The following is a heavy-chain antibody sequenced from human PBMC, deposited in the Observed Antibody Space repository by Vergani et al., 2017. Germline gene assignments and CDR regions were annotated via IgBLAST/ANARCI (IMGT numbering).Heavy chain of an antibody. J-gene: IGHJ4*02. D-gene: IGHD2-21*02. CDR1: GFTFSNFG. CDR2: IGKDGINS. CDR3: AKYLRDSTDGLPDS. V-gene: IGHV3-30*02. Sequence: QVHLVESAGGVVQPGGSLRLSCAASGFTFSNFGMHWIRQAPGKGLEWLAYIGKDGINSRYRDAVQGRFTVSRDNSKDILYLQMDSLRSEDTALYYCAKYLRDSTDGLPDSWGQGTLVIVSS.